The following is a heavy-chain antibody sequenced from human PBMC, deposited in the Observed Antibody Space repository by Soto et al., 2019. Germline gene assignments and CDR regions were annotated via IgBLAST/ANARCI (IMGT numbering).Heavy chain of an antibody. Sequence: VHLVQSGSEVKKPGAAAKVSCKASGYTFSSYAIQWVRQAPGQRLEWVGWIDPGNGKTKYSQKFEGRVTITRDTSATTAYMELSNLSYEYTAVFYCARDLGDDFWSGQLYWGQGTLVTVSS. D-gene: IGHD3-3*01. CDR2: IDPGNGKT. J-gene: IGHJ4*02. CDR3: ARDLGDDFWSGQLY. CDR1: GYTFSSYA. V-gene: IGHV1-3*01.